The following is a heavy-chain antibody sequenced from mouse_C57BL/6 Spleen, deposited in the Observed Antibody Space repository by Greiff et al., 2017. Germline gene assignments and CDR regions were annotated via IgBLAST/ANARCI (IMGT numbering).Heavy chain of an antibody. D-gene: IGHD1-1*01. CDR3: ARSDTTVPYDMDY. J-gene: IGHJ4*01. CDR1: GYTFTSYG. V-gene: IGHV1-81*01. Sequence: QVQLQQSGAELARPGASVKLSCKASGYTFTSYGISWVKQRTGQGLEWIGEIYPRSGNTYYNEKFKGKATLTADKSSSTAYMELRSLTSEDSAVYFCARSDTTVPYDMDYWGQGTSVTVSS. CDR2: IYPRSGNT.